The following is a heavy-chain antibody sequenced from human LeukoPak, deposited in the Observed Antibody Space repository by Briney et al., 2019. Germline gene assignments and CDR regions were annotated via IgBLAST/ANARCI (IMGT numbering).Heavy chain of an antibody. CDR1: GFTFDDYA. CDR2: ISWNSGSI. CDR3: AKAPMATITSVYFQH. J-gene: IGHJ1*01. D-gene: IGHD5-24*01. Sequence: GRPLRLSCAASGFTFDDYAMHWVRQAPGKGLEWVSGISWNSGSIGYADSVKGRFTISRDNAKNSLYLQMNSLRAEDMALYYCAKAPMATITSVYFQHWGQGTLVTVSS. V-gene: IGHV3-9*03.